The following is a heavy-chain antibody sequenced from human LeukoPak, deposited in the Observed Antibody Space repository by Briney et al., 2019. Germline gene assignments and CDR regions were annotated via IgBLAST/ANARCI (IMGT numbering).Heavy chain of an antibody. CDR3: ASYNNGWYGRYFDH. D-gene: IGHD6-19*01. CDR2: IYYSGSS. Sequence: SETLSLTCTVSGGSISSYYWSWIQQPPGKGLEWIGYIYYSGSSDYNPSLMSRVTISVDTSKNQFSLKLSSVTAADTAVYYCASYNNGWYGRYFDHWGQGTLVTVSS. CDR1: GGSISSYY. J-gene: IGHJ4*02. V-gene: IGHV4-59*01.